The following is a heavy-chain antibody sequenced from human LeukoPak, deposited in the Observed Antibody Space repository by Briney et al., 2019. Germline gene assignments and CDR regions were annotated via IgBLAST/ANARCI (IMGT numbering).Heavy chain of an antibody. CDR2: ISSNGGST. Sequence: PGGSLRLSCAASGFTFSNYAIHRVRQAPGKRLEYVSAISSNGGSTYYANSVKGRFTISRDNSKNTLYLQMGSLRAEDMAVYYCARVWIYTGYVYFDYCGQGTLVTVSS. CDR3: ARVWIYTGYVYFDY. V-gene: IGHV3-64*01. CDR1: GFTFSNYA. J-gene: IGHJ4*02. D-gene: IGHD5-12*01.